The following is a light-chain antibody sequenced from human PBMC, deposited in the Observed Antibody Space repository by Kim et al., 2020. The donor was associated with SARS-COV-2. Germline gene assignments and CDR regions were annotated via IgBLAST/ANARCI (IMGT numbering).Light chain of an antibody. CDR1: QSISSY. J-gene: IGKJ1*01. Sequence: DIQMTQSPSSLSASVGDRVTITCRASQSISSYLNWYQQKRGKPPKLLIYAASSLQSGVQSRFSGSGSGTDFTLTISSLQPEECATYSCQQSYSTPRTFGQETKVDIK. V-gene: IGKV1-39*01. CDR2: AAS. CDR3: QQSYSTPRT.